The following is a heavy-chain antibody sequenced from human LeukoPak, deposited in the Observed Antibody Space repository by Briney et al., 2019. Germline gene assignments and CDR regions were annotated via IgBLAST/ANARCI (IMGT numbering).Heavy chain of an antibody. CDR2: ISSSGSTI. J-gene: IGHJ4*02. V-gene: IGHV3-48*03. CDR1: GFTFSSYE. D-gene: IGHD4-17*01. Sequence: GGSLRLSCAASGFTFSSYEMNWVRQAPGKGLEWVSYISSSGSTIYYADSVKGRFTISRDNAKNSLYLQMNSRRAEDTAVYYCASFPTTVADDYFDYWGQGTLVTVSS. CDR3: ASFPTTVADDYFDY.